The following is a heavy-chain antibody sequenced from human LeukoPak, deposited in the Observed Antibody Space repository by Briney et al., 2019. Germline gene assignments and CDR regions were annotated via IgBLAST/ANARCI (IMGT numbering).Heavy chain of an antibody. D-gene: IGHD1-26*01. V-gene: IGHV3-30*02. J-gene: IGHJ4*02. Sequence: TGGSLRLSCAASGFTFSSYGMHWVRQAPGRGLEWVAFIRYDGSNKYYADSVKGRFTISRDNSKNTLYLQMNSLRAEDTAVYYCAKRPPSGSIVGVPFDCWGQGTLVTVSS. CDR1: GFTFSSYG. CDR3: AKRPPSGSIVGVPFDC. CDR2: IRYDGSNK.